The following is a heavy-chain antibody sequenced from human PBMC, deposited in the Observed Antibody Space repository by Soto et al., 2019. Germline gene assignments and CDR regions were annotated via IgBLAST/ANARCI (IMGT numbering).Heavy chain of an antibody. V-gene: IGHV1-8*01. CDR2: MNPNSGNT. D-gene: IGHD2-15*01. Sequence: QVQLVQSGAEVKKPGASVKVSCKASGYTFTNHDISWVRQAPGQGLEWMGWMNPNSGNTGYAHKFQGRITLTRDTSNIKATMELNNPGADYSAAYYRASMDYWPADYWGQGTLVTVSS. J-gene: IGHJ4*02. CDR3: ASMDYWPADY. CDR1: GYTFTNHD.